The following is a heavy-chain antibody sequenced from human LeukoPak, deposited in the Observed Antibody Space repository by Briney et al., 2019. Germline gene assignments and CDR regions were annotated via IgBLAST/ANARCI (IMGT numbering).Heavy chain of an antibody. Sequence: GGSLRLSCAASGFTFSSYAMSWVRQAPGKGLEWVSAISGSGGSTYYADSVKGRFTISRDNSKSTLYLQMNSLRAEDTAVYYCAKVGSPGVTIFGVVIYGMDVWGQGTTVTVSS. D-gene: IGHD3-3*01. CDR3: AKVGSPGVTIFGVVIYGMDV. J-gene: IGHJ6*02. CDR2: ISGSGGST. CDR1: GFTFSSYA. V-gene: IGHV3-23*01.